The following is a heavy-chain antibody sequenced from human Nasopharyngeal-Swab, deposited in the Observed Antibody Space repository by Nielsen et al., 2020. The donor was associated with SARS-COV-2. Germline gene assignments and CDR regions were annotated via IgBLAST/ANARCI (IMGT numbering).Heavy chain of an antibody. CDR2: ITGNGGSA. CDR1: GVTFSSYA. V-gene: IGHV3-23*01. CDR3: AILVDY. Sequence: GESLQISCTASGVTFSSYAVNWVRQAPGKGLEWASTITGNGGSAYYADSVKGRFTISRDNSKNTVCLQTNSLRAEDTAVYYCAILVDYWGHGTLVTVSS. J-gene: IGHJ4*01. D-gene: IGHD2-21*01.